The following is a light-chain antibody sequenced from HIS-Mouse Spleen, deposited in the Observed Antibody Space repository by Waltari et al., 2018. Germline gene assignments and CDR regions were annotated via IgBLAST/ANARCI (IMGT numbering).Light chain of an antibody. CDR3: YSTDSSGNHRV. CDR1: ALPKKH. J-gene: IGLJ2*01. CDR2: EDS. V-gene: IGLV3-10*01. Sequence: SYELTQPPPVSVSPGQTAGITCSGDALPKKHAYWYQKKSGQAPVPVLYEDSKRPSGIPERFSGSSSGTMATLTISGAQVEDEADYYCYSTDSSGNHRVFGGGTKLTVL.